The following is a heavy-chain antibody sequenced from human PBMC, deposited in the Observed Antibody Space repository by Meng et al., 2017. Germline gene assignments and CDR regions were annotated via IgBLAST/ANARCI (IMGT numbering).Heavy chain of an antibody. CDR1: GYTFTSYG. Sequence: ASVKVSCKASGYTFTSYGISWVRQAPGQGLEWMGWISAYNGNTNYAQKLQGRVTMITDTSTSTAYMGLRSMRSDDTAVYYCARDLLLWFGELSNYYGMDVWGQGTTVTVSS. CDR2: ISAYNGNT. CDR3: ARDLLLWFGELSNYYGMDV. V-gene: IGHV1-18*01. D-gene: IGHD3-10*01. J-gene: IGHJ6*02.